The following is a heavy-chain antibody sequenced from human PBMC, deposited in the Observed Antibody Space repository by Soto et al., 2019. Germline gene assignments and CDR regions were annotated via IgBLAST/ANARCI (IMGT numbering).Heavy chain of an antibody. CDR2: IYYSGTT. V-gene: IGHV4-59*01. D-gene: IGHD3-22*01. J-gene: IGHJ5*02. Sequence: QVQLQESGPGLVKPSETLSLICTVSGGSISSYHWSWIRQPPGKGLEWIGYIYYSGTTNYNPSLRSRVTISVDTSKILFALKLISVTAADTAVYYCARLGSSGYGWLDPWGQGTLVTVSS. CDR3: ARLGSSGYGWLDP. CDR1: GGSISSYH.